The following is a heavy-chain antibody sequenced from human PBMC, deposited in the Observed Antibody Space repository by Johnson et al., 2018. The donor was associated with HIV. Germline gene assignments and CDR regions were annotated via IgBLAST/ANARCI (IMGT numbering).Heavy chain of an antibody. J-gene: IGHJ3*02. CDR3: AREEANGAFDI. CDR1: GFTFSSYG. CDR2: ISYDGSDK. V-gene: IGHV3-30*03. Sequence: QVQLVESGGGVVQPGRSLRLSCAASGFTFSSYGMHWARQAPGKGLEWVATISYDGSDKYFADSVKGRFTIFRANSKNTLYLQMGSLRAGYTAVYYCAREEANGAFDIWGQGTMVTVSS.